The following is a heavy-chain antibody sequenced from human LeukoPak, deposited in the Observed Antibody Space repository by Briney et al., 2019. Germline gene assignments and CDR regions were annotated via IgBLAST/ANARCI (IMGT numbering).Heavy chain of an antibody. CDR2: VWYDGINK. Sequence: QPGRSLRLSCAASGFTFNTYAMHWVRQAPGKGLEWASIVWYDGINKYYEDSVKGRFTISRDNSKNTLYLQMNSLRAEDTGVYYCAREKDWSLDYWGQGTLVTVSS. CDR3: AREKDWSLDY. J-gene: IGHJ4*02. D-gene: IGHD3-9*01. V-gene: IGHV3-33*01. CDR1: GFTFNTYA.